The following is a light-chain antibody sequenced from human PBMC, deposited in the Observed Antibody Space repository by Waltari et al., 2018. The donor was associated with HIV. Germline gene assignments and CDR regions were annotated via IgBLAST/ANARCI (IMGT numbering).Light chain of an antibody. V-gene: IGLV2-8*01. J-gene: IGLJ2*01. CDR3: SSYAGSNNLGV. CDR1: SSDVGGYNY. CDR2: EVN. Sequence: QSALTQPHSASGSPGQSVTISCTGTSSDVGGYNYVSWYQQHPGNAPKLMIYEVNKRPSGVLDRFSGSKSGNTASLTVSGLQAEDEADYYCSSYAGSNNLGVFGGGTKLTVL.